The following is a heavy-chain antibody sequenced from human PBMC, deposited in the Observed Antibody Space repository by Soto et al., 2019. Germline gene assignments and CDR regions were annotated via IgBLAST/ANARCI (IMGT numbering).Heavy chain of an antibody. CDR2: ISSSSSYI. D-gene: IGHD6-19*01. V-gene: IGHV3-21*01. J-gene: IGHJ6*03. CDR3: ARDNGGKQWLVPFYYYYMDV. Sequence: GGSLRLSCAASGFTFSSYSMNWVRQAPGKGLEWVSSISSSSSYIYYADSVKGRFTISRDNAKNSLYLQMNSLRAEDTAVYYCARDNGGKQWLVPFYYYYMDVWGKGTTVTVSS. CDR1: GFTFSSYS.